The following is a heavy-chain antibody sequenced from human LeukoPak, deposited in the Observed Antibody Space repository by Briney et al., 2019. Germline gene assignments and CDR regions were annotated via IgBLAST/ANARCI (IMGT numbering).Heavy chain of an antibody. V-gene: IGHV5-51*01. Sequence: GESLKISCEGSGSIFTSSYIGWVRQMPGKGLEWMGIIYPGDSETRYSPSFQGQVTISADKSINTAYLQWSSLRASDTAIYYCARRVGLVRDFDHWGQGTLVTVSS. CDR1: GSIFTSSY. CDR2: IYPGDSET. D-gene: IGHD6-19*01. CDR3: ARRVGLVRDFDH. J-gene: IGHJ4*02.